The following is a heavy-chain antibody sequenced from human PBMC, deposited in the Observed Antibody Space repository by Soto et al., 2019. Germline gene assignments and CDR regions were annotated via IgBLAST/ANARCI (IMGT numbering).Heavy chain of an antibody. CDR2: IIPLFRKT. D-gene: IGHD3-10*01. Sequence: QVQLVQSGAEVKRPGSSVKVSCKASGDMFRNSAFSWVRQAPGQGLAWMGVIIPLFRKTDVAQKFQGRVNFAADKSTSSVYMVVSNLRTEGTAVYYGARAGLSNGDPNIYFYYGLDVWGQGTTITVSS. CDR3: ARAGLSNGDPNIYFYYGLDV. CDR1: GDMFRNSA. J-gene: IGHJ6*02. V-gene: IGHV1-69*06.